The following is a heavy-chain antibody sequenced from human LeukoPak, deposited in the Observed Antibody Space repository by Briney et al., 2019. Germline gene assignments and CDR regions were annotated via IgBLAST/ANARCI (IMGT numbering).Heavy chain of an antibody. Sequence: VASVTVSRKASGGTFSSYAISWVRQAPGQGLEWMGGIIPIFGTANYAQKFQGRVTITTDESTSTAYMELSSLRSEDTAVYYCARALTYSSGWYFFDYWGQGTLVTVSS. CDR2: IIPIFGTA. CDR1: GGTFSSYA. D-gene: IGHD6-19*01. V-gene: IGHV1-69*05. J-gene: IGHJ4*02. CDR3: ARALTYSSGWYFFDY.